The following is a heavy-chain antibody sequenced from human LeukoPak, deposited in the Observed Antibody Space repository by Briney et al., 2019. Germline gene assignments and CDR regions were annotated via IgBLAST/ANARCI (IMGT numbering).Heavy chain of an antibody. V-gene: IGHV3-23*01. CDR1: GFTFSSYA. J-gene: IGHJ4*02. D-gene: IGHD3-10*01. CDR3: ARGKYYYGSGVDY. Sequence: GGSLRLSCTASGFTFSSYAMNWVRQAPGKGLEWVSGIGAGGTFTYYADSVKGRFTISRDNAKNSLYLQMNSLRAEDTALYYCARGKYYYGSGVDYWGQGTLVTVSS. CDR2: IGAGGTFT.